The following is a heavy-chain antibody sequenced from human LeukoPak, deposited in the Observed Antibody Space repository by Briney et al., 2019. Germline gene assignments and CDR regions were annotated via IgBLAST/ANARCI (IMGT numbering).Heavy chain of an antibody. CDR1: GFTFSTYA. CDR2: ISSSSSHT. Sequence: GGSLRLSCAASGFTFSTYAMSWVRQAPGKGLEWVSYISSSSSHTNYADSVKGRFTISRDNAKNSLYLQMNSLRAEDTAVYYCARTAFCGGDCYYDGFDMWGQGTMVTVSS. CDR3: ARTAFCGGDCYYDGFDM. V-gene: IGHV3-11*03. J-gene: IGHJ3*02. D-gene: IGHD2-21*02.